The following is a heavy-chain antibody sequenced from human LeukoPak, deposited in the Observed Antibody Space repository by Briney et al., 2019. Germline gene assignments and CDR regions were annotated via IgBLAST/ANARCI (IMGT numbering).Heavy chain of an antibody. V-gene: IGHV3-30*02. J-gene: IGHJ4*02. D-gene: IGHD3-10*01. CDR3: AKTKVRGVIVSLMGQYYFDY. CDR2: IRYDGSNK. Sequence: PGGSLRLSCAASGFIFSTYGMHWVRQAPGKGLEWVAFIRYDGSNKYQADSVKGRFTISRDNSKNTLYLQMNSLRAEDTALYYCAKTKVRGVIVSLMGQYYFDYWGQGTLVTVSS. CDR1: GFIFSTYG.